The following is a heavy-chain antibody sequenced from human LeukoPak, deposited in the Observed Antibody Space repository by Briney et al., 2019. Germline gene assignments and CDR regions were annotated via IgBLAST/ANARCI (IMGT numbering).Heavy chain of an antibody. CDR2: IYYSGST. J-gene: IGHJ4*02. D-gene: IGHD2/OR15-2a*01. CDR1: GGSISSSSYY. Sequence: SETLSLTCTVSGGSISSSSYYWGWIRQPPGKGLEWIGSIYYSGSTYYNPSLKSRVTISVDTSKNQFSLKLSSVTAADTAVYYCATRRAFPSQFDYWGQGTLVTVSS. V-gene: IGHV4-39*07. CDR3: ATRRAFPSQFDY.